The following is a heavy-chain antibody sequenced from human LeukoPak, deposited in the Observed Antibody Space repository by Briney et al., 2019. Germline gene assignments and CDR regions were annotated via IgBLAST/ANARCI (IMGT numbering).Heavy chain of an antibody. V-gene: IGHV1-18*01. CDR1: GYTFTSYS. J-gene: IGHJ4*02. D-gene: IGHD1-26*01. CDR2: ISAYNGNT. Sequence: ASVKVSCKASGYTFTSYSINWVRQAPGQGLEWMGWISAYNGNTKYAQKPQGRVTMTTDTSTSTAYMELRSLRSDDTAVYYCARGLGGSGSYFLTFDYWGQGTLVTVSS. CDR3: ARGLGGSGSYFLTFDY.